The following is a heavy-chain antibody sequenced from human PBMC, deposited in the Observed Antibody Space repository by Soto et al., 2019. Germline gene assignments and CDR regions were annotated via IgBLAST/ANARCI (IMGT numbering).Heavy chain of an antibody. CDR3: AKAPYYYDSSGYYWFDY. CDR1: GFTFSRYG. J-gene: IGHJ4*02. V-gene: IGHV3-30*18. D-gene: IGHD3-22*01. CDR2: ISYDGSNK. Sequence: GGSLRLSCAASGFTFSRYGMHWVRQAPGKGLEWVAVISYDGSNKYYADSVKGRFTISRDNSKNTLYLQMNSLRAEDTAVYYCAKAPYYYDSSGYYWFDYWGQGTLVTVSS.